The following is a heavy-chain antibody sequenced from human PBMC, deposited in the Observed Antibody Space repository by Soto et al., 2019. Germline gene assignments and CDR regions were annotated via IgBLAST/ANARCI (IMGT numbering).Heavy chain of an antibody. V-gene: IGHV3-7*01. CDR2: IKQDGSEK. D-gene: IGHD3-22*01. CDR1: GFTFSSYW. CDR3: ARGRITMIVVVMKWFDP. J-gene: IGHJ5*02. Sequence: GGSLRLSCAASGFTFSSYWMSWVRQAPGKGLEWVANIKQDGSEKYYVDSVKGRFTISRDNAKNSLYLQMNSLRAEDTAVYYCARGRITMIVVVMKWFDPWGQGTLVTVS.